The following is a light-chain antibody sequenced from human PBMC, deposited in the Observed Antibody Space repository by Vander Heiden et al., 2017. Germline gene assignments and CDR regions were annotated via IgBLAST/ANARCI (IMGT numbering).Light chain of an antibody. CDR1: KSLSKY. J-gene: IGKJ4*01. CDR2: DAS. CDR3: QQRSNWPLT. V-gene: IGKV3-11*01. Sequence: IVSAQSPATLSLSPGERATVSCRASKSLSKYLTWYQQKPGQAPKLLNSDASKRDTGIPGRFSGSGSGTDFTHTISSLEPADFAVYYCQQRSNWPLTFGGGTKVEIK.